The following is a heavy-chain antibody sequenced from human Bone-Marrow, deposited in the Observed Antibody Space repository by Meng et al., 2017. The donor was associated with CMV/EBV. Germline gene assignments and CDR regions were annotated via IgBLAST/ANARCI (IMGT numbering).Heavy chain of an antibody. CDR1: GFTFSSYA. D-gene: IGHD3-10*01. CDR2: ISGSGGST. CDR3: TTDVRQFGVLSDY. V-gene: IGHV3-23*01. Sequence: GESLKISCAASGFTFSSYAMSWVRQAPGKGLEWVSAISGSGGSTYYADSVKGRFTISRDNSKNTLYLQMNSLKTEDTAVYYCTTDVRQFGVLSDYWGQGTLVTVSS. J-gene: IGHJ4*02.